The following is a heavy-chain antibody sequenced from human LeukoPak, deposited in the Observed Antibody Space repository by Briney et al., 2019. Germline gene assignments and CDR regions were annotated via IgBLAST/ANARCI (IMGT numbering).Heavy chain of an antibody. CDR1: GGSISSSSYY. CDR2: IYYSGST. Sequence: SETLSLTCTVSGGSISSSSYYWGWIRQPPGKGLEWIGYIYYSGSTNYNPSLKSRVTISVDTSKNQFSLKLSSVTAADTAVYYCARRRVGMSTIMEGNWLDPWGQGTLVTVSS. V-gene: IGHV4-61*05. D-gene: IGHD5-24*01. CDR3: ARRRVGMSTIMEGNWLDP. J-gene: IGHJ5*02.